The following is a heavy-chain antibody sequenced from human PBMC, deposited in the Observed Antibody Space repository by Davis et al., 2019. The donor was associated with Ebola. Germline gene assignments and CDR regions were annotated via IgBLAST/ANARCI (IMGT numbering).Heavy chain of an antibody. CDR1: GLSLAPYG. CDR3: ARDHFEGSLDY. D-gene: IGHD1-26*01. V-gene: IGHV3-33*01. Sequence: GESLKISCAISGLSLAPYGMHWVRQAPGKGLEWVSMSLNDETTQYYGESVRGRFTIPRDNSNNMIYLQMNSLRAEDTAVYYCARDHFEGSLDYWGQGTLVTVSS. CDR2: SLNDETTQ. J-gene: IGHJ4*02.